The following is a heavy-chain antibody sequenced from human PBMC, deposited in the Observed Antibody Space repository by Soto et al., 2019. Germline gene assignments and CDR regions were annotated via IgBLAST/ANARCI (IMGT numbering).Heavy chain of an antibody. CDR3: AKDLSSPTYGLED. CDR2: ISDDGSNQ. J-gene: IGHJ6*04. Sequence: GGSLRLSCAASGFIISDYGMHWVRQVPGKGLEWVAFISDDGSNQQYADTVKGRFTISRDNAKEMLYLQMNSLTTEDTAVFYCAKDLSSPTYGLEDWGEGTMVTVSS. V-gene: IGHV3-30*18. CDR1: GFIISDYG. D-gene: IGHD2-15*01.